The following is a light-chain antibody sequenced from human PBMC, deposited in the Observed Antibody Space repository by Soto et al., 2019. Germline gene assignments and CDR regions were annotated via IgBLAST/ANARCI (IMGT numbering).Light chain of an antibody. CDR2: DAS. CDR3: QQYDNLPLT. CDR1: QDIKNY. V-gene: IGKV1-33*01. J-gene: IGKJ4*01. Sequence: DIQMTQSPSSLSASVGDRVTITCQASQDIKNYSKWYQQKSGKAPKLLIYDASDLETGVPSRFSGSGSGTDFTFTINSLQPEDIATYYCQQYDNLPLTFGGGTKVEIK.